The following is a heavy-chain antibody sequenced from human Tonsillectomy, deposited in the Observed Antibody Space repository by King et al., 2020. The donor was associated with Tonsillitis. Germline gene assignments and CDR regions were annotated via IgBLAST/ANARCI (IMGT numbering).Heavy chain of an antibody. Sequence: VQLVESGGGLVQPGRSLRLSCAASVFTFDDYAMHWVRPAPGKGLEWVSGISWNSGSIGYADSVKGRFTISRDNAKNSLYLQMNSLRAEDTALYYCAKDLQLWLGAFDIWGQGTMVTVSS. J-gene: IGHJ3*02. D-gene: IGHD5-18*01. CDR1: VFTFDDYA. CDR2: ISWNSGSI. CDR3: AKDLQLWLGAFDI. V-gene: IGHV3-9*01.